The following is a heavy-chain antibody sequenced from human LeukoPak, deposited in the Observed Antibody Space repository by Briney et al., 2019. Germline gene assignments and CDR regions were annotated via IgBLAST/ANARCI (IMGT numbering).Heavy chain of an antibody. V-gene: IGHV3-11*06. D-gene: IGHD7-27*01. CDR3: ARIHKLGILAHFDY. Sequence: GGSLRLSCAATGFTFSDYYMSWIRQAPGKGLEWVSYISSTSSYINYADSVKGRFTISRDNAKNSLYLQMNSLRAEDTAVYYCARIHKLGILAHFDYWGQGTLVTVSS. CDR2: ISSTSSYI. CDR1: GFTFSDYY. J-gene: IGHJ4*02.